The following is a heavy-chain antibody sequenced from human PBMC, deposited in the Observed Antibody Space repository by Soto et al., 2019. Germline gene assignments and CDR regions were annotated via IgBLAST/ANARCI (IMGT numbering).Heavy chain of an antibody. V-gene: IGHV3-48*02. CDR3: VRDWPVN. CDR1: GFILSSNS. J-gene: IGHJ4*02. CDR2: ISSSSGNI. Sequence: PGGSLRVSCVASGFILSSNSMHWVSQAPGKGLQWVSYISSSSGNIYYIDSVKGRFTVSRDNAKNSLYLQMNSLRDEDTAVYYCVRDWPVNWGQGTLVTVS.